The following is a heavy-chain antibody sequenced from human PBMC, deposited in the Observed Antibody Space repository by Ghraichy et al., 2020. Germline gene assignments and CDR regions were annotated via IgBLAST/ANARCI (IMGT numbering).Heavy chain of an antibody. Sequence: SETLSLTCTVSGYSISSGYYWGWIRQPPGKGLEWIGSIYHSGSTYYNPSLKSRVTISVDTSKNQFSLKLSSVTAADTAVYCCARVIASSYYYYGMDVWGQGTTVTVSS. CDR2: IYHSGST. CDR3: ARVIASSYYYYGMDV. D-gene: IGHD2-2*01. J-gene: IGHJ6*02. CDR1: GYSISSGYY. V-gene: IGHV4-38-2*02.